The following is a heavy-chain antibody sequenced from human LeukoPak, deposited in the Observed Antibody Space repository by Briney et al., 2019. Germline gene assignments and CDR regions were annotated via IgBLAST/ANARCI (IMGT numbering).Heavy chain of an antibody. CDR3: ARAGGRSWFDP. Sequence: GASVKVSCKASGYTFTRYDINWVRQAPGHGLEWMGWIDPKSGGTNYAQKFQGRVTMTTDTSMTTAHMEVSRLTSDDTAVYYCARAGGRSWFDPWGPGTLVTVSS. D-gene: IGHD1-26*01. CDR2: IDPKSGGT. V-gene: IGHV1-2*02. CDR1: GYTFTRYD. J-gene: IGHJ5*02.